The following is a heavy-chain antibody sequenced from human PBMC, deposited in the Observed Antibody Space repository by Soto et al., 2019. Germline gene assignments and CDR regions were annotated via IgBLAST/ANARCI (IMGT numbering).Heavy chain of an antibody. Sequence: PSETLSLTCTVSGGSISSGGYYWSWIRQHPGKGLEWIGHIHYSGRTYYNTSLKSRVTMSADTSKNQFSLKLNSVTAADTAVYYCARAFGYSDSDSSGYSLKDAFDIWGQGTMVTVSS. CDR3: ARAFGYSDSDSSGYSLKDAFDI. CDR2: IHYSGRT. CDR1: GGSISSGGYY. J-gene: IGHJ3*02. V-gene: IGHV4-30-4*01. D-gene: IGHD3-22*01.